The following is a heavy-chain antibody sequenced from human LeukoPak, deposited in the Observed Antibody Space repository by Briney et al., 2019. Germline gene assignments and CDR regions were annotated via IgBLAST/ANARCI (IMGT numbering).Heavy chain of an antibody. V-gene: IGHV4-34*01. CDR2: INHSGGT. J-gene: IGHJ3*02. D-gene: IGHD2-21*02. CDR3: ARCGGDCYYSPAFDI. Sequence: SETLSLTCAVYGGSFSGYYWSWIRQPPGKGLEWIGEINHSGGTNYNPSLKSRVTISVDTSKNQFSLKLSSVTAADTAVYYCARCGGDCYYSPAFDIWGQGTMVTVSS. CDR1: GGSFSGYY.